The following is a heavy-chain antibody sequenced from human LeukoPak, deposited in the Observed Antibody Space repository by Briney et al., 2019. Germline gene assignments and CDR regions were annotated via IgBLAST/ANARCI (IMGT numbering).Heavy chain of an antibody. CDR2: IYSGGNT. CDR1: GFTVSSNS. J-gene: IGHJ3*02. CDR3: ARLGSSAAFDI. D-gene: IGHD6-6*01. V-gene: IGHV3-53*01. Sequence: PGGSLRLSCTVSGFTVSSNSMSWVRQAPGKGLEWVSFIYSGGNTHYSDSLKGRFTISRDNSKNTLYLQMNSLRVEDTAVYYCARLGSSAAFDIWGQGTMVTVSS.